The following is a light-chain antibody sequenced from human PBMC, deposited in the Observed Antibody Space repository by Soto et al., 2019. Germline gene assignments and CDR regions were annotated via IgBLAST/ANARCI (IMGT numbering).Light chain of an antibody. CDR3: SSYTSSSTLV. CDR2: EVS. V-gene: IGLV2-14*01. CDR1: SSDVGGYNY. J-gene: IGLJ1*01. Sequence: QAVVTQPASVSGSPGPSITISCTGTSSDVGGYNYVSWYQQHPGKAPKLMIYEVSNRPSGVSNRFSGSKSGNTASLTISGLQAEDEADYYCSSYTSSSTLVFGTGTKLTVL.